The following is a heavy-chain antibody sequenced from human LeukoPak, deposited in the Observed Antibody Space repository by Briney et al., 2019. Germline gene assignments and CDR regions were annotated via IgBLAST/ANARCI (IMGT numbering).Heavy chain of an antibody. V-gene: IGHV1-8*01. Sequence: ASVKVSCKASGYTFTSYDINWVRQATGQGLEWMGWMNPNSGNTGYAQTFQGRVTMTRNTSISTPYMELSSLRSEETAVYYCARIQYGKSLYYYYYYMDVWGKGTTVTVSS. J-gene: IGHJ6*03. CDR2: MNPNSGNT. D-gene: IGHD6-6*01. CDR3: ARIQYGKSLYYYYYYMDV. CDR1: GYTFTSYD.